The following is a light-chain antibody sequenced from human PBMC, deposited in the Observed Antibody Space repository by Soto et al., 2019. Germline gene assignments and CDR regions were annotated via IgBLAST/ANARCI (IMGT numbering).Light chain of an antibody. CDR1: QTVSSSY. Sequence: IVVTQSPDTLPLFPGERATLSCMASQTVSSSYLAWCQQRPGQAPRLLIYGASTRAAGIPDRFSGSGSGTDFTLTITRLEPEDSAVYFCQQYTGPPSTFGQGTRLEIK. V-gene: IGKV3-20*01. CDR2: GAS. J-gene: IGKJ5*01. CDR3: QQYTGPPST.